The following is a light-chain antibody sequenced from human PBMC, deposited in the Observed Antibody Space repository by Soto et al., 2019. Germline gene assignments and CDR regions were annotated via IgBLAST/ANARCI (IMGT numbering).Light chain of an antibody. CDR1: QSISSW. CDR2: DVS. V-gene: IGKV1-5*01. Sequence: IQMTQSPSTLSASVGDRVTITCRASQSISSWLAWYQQKPGKAPNLLIYDVSSLESGVSSRFSGSGSGTEFTLTISSLQPDDFATYYCQQYNSYSLFGGGTKADIK. CDR3: QQYNSYSL. J-gene: IGKJ4*01.